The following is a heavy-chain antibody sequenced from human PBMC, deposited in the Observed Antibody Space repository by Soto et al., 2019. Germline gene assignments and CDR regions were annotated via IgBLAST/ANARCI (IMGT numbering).Heavy chain of an antibody. V-gene: IGHV3-7*01. D-gene: IGHD3-10*01. J-gene: IGHJ5*01. Sequence: SLNLSCAASGFTFSNYWMSWVRPAPGKGLEWVANIKQDGSDKYYSDSVKGRFTISRDNAKNSLYLQMNSLRAEDTAVYYCASEGSGSGPGFFPWGQGTLVTVSS. CDR2: IKQDGSDK. CDR3: ASEGSGSGPGFFP. CDR1: GFTFSNYW.